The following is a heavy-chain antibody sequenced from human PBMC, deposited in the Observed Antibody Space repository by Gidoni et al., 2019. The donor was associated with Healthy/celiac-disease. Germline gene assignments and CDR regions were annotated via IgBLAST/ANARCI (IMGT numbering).Heavy chain of an antibody. D-gene: IGHD2-2*02. V-gene: IGHV3-48*02. J-gene: IGHJ3*02. Sequence: EVQLVESGGGLVQPGGSLRLSCAASGFTFSSYSMNGVRQAPGKGLEWVSYISSSSSTIYYADSVKGRFTISRDNAKNSLYLQMNSLRDEDTAVYYCARDLAIPRGVDAFDIWGQGTMVTVSS. CDR1: GFTFSSYS. CDR3: ARDLAIPRGVDAFDI. CDR2: ISSSSSTI.